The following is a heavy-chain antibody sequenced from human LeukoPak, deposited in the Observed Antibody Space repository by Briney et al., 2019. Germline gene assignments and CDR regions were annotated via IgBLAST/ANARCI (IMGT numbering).Heavy chain of an antibody. J-gene: IGHJ3*02. CDR1: GGSISSYY. CDR2: IYYTGST. CDR3: ARGGGTTVIEDAFDI. V-gene: IGHV4-59*01. Sequence: PSETLSLTCTVSGGSISSYYWSWIRQPPGKGLEWIGYIYYTGSTNYNPSFKSRVTISVDTSKKQFSLKLSSVTAADTAVYYCARGGGTTVIEDAFDIWGQGTMVTVSS. D-gene: IGHD4-11*01.